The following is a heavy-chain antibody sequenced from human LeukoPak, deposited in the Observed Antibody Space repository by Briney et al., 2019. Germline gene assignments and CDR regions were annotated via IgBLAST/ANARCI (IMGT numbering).Heavy chain of an antibody. J-gene: IGHJ4*02. CDR3: AKDGDHYDSSGYFNSFDH. D-gene: IGHD3-22*01. Sequence: RGRSLSLSCAASGFTFSSYGMHWVRQAPGKGLEWVAVIWYDGSNKYYADSVKGRFTISRDNSKNTLYLQMNSLRAEDTAVYYCAKDGDHYDSSGYFNSFDHWGQEGLVVVSS. CDR2: IWYDGSNK. CDR1: GFTFSSYG. V-gene: IGHV3-33*06.